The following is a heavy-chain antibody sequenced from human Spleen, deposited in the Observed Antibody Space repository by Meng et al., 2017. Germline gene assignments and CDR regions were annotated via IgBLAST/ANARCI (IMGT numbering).Heavy chain of an antibody. Sequence: SLKISCAASGLTFDDYAMHWVRQAPGKGLEWVSGISWNSGSIGYADSVKGRFTISRDNAKNSLYLQMNSLRAEDTALYYCAKDVDAAMAYFDYWGQGTLVTVSS. J-gene: IGHJ4*02. V-gene: IGHV3-9*01. D-gene: IGHD5-18*01. CDR3: AKDVDAAMAYFDY. CDR2: ISWNSGSI. CDR1: GLTFDDYA.